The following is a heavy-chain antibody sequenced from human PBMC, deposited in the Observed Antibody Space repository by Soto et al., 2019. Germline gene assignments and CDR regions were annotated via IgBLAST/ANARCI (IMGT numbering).Heavy chain of an antibody. D-gene: IGHD4-17*01. CDR1: GYTFTSYD. J-gene: IGHJ3*02. CDR2: MNANSGNT. V-gene: IGHV1-8*01. Sequence: GASVKVSCKASGYTFTSYDINWVRQATGQGLEWMGWMNANSGNTGYAQKFQGRVTMTRNTSISTAYMELSSLRSEDTAVYYCAITGDYDGPDGGEDDFDIWGQGTMVT. CDR3: AITGDYDGPDGGEDDFDI.